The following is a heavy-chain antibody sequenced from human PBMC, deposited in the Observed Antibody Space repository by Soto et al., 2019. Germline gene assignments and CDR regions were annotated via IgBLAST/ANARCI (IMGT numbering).Heavy chain of an antibody. D-gene: IGHD5-12*01. V-gene: IGHV1-69*14. CDR1: GDTFSGYS. Sequence: QVQLVQSGAEVKKPGSSVKVSCKASGDTFSGYSISWVLQAPGQGLEWMGGIIPLFGTTNYAQRFQDRVTITADISTSTAYMELSSLKSEDTAIYYCARDLGSGYDPGDYWGQGTLVIVSS. CDR2: IIPLFGTT. CDR3: ARDLGSGYDPGDY. J-gene: IGHJ4*02.